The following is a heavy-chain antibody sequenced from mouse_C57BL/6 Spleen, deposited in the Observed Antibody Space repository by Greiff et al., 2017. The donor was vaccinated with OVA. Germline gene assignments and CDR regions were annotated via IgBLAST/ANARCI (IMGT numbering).Heavy chain of an antibody. CDR1: GYTFTSYW. CDR2: IDPSDSYT. V-gene: IGHV1-69*01. D-gene: IGHD1-1*01. J-gene: IGHJ2*01. CDR3: ARGLLNYFDY. Sequence: QVQLQQPGAELVMPGASVKLSCKASGYTFTSYWMHWVKQRPGQGLEWIGEIDPSDSYTNYNQKFKGKSTLTVDKSSSTAYMQLSSLTSEDSAVYYGARGLLNYFDYWGQGTTLTVSS.